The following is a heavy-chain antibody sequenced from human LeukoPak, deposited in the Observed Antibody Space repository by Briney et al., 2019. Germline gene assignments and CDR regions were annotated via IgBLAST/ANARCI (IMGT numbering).Heavy chain of an antibody. V-gene: IGHV3-30*03. CDR1: GFTFSSYG. CDR2: ISYDGSNK. D-gene: IGHD3-10*01. CDR3: ARGDYYGSGSQGY. J-gene: IGHJ4*02. Sequence: PGGSLRLSCAASGFTFSSYGMHWVRQAPGKGLEWVAVISYDGSNKYYADSVKGRFTIPRDNSKNTLYLQMNSLRAEDTAVYYCARGDYYGSGSQGYWGQGTLVTVSS.